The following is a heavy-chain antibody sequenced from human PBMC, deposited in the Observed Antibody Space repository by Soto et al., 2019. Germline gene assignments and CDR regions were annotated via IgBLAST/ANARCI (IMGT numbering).Heavy chain of an antibody. J-gene: IGHJ4*02. V-gene: IGHV3-11*05. Sequence: PGGSLRLSCAASGFTFSDYYMSWIRQAPGKGLEWVSYISSSSSYTNYADSVKGRFTISRDNAKNSLYLQMNSLRAEDTAVYYCARGGGSGYYTIDYWGQGTLVTVS. CDR1: GFTFSDYY. CDR2: ISSSSSYT. D-gene: IGHD3-22*01. CDR3: ARGGGSGYYTIDY.